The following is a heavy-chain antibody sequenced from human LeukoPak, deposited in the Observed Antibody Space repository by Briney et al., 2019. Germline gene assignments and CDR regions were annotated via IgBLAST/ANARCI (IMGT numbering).Heavy chain of an antibody. V-gene: IGHV3-23*01. CDR2: IGGSGDRT. CDR3: AKEWTQQPYGIFDY. CDR1: GFTYNIYA. J-gene: IGHJ4*02. Sequence: GGSLRLPCAASGFTYNIYAMTWVRQDPGKGLEWVSAIGGSGDRTYYADYVKGRFTISRDKSKNTLYLQMNSLRAEDTAVYYCAKEWTQQPYGIFDYWGQGTLVTVSS. D-gene: IGHD6-13*01.